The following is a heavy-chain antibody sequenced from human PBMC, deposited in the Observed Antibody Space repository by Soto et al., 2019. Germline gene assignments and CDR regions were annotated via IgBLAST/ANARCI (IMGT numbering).Heavy chain of an antibody. CDR3: ARAFGGLRLAVDT. V-gene: IGHV4-34*01. CDR2: INHSGST. Sequence: SETLSLSCAFYGVSFSGYYWSWILQPPGKGLEWIGEINHSGSTNYNPSLKSRVTISVDTSKNQFSLKLSSVTAADTAGYYWARAFGGLRLAVDTCGKGTLVT. D-gene: IGHD3-16*01. CDR1: GVSFSGYY. J-gene: IGHJ3*02.